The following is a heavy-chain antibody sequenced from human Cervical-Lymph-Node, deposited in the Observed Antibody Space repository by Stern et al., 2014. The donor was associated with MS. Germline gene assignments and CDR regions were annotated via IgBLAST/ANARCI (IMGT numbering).Heavy chain of an antibody. Sequence: QVQLVQSGAEVKKPGASVKVSCKASGDTFTSYYMHWVRQAPGQRLEWTGIINPTGGSTHFSQRFQGRVTLTSDTSTSTVYMELSSLRSEDTANYYCATYSSSWSPPWYWGQGTLVTVSS. CDR3: ATYSSSWSPPWY. D-gene: IGHD6-6*01. V-gene: IGHV1-46*01. CDR2: INPTGGST. J-gene: IGHJ4*02. CDR1: GDTFTSYY.